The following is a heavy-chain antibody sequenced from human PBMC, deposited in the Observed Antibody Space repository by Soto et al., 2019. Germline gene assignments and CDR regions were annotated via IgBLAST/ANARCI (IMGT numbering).Heavy chain of an antibody. D-gene: IGHD3-10*01. Sequence: EVQLVESGGGLVQPGGSLRLSCAASGFTFSSYSMNWFRRAQGKGLEWVSYISSSSYTIYYADSVKGRFTISRDNAKNSLYPQSNRLRDEDTAVYYCARAVAAGDYWGQGTLVTVSS. V-gene: IGHV3-48*02. CDR1: GFTFSSYS. CDR3: ARAVAAGDY. CDR2: ISSSSYTI. J-gene: IGHJ4*02.